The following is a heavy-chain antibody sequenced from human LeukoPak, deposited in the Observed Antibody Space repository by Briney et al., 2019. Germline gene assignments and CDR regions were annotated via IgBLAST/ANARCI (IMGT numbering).Heavy chain of an antibody. CDR2: ISGSGGST. J-gene: IGHJ4*02. Sequence: GGSLRLSCAASGFTFSSYTMSWVRQAPGKGLEWVSAISGSGGSTYYADSVKGRFTISRDNSKNTLYLQMNSLRAEDTAVYYCAKDIDPSPYSSSWNYWGQGTLVTVSS. CDR3: AKDIDPSPYSSSWNY. D-gene: IGHD6-13*01. CDR1: GFTFSSYT. V-gene: IGHV3-23*01.